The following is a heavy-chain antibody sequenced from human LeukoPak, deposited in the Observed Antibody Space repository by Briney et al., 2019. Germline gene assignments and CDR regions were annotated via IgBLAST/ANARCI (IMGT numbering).Heavy chain of an antibody. CDR3: ARDYGNNWFDP. Sequence: SETLSLTCTVPGGSISSGDYYWSWIRQHPGKGLEWIGYIYYSGDTYYNPSLRSRISISLDTSKNHFSLKLSSVTAADTAMYYCARDYGNNWFDPWGQGTLVTVSA. CDR1: GGSISSGDYY. CDR2: IYYSGDT. D-gene: IGHD4-17*01. J-gene: IGHJ5*02. V-gene: IGHV4-31*03.